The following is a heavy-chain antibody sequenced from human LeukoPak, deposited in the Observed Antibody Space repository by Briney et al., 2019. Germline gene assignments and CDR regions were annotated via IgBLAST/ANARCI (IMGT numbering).Heavy chain of an antibody. CDR3: ARVSRMLGTSTLDN. Sequence: GGSLGLSCAASGFTVSSNCMSWVRQAPGKGLEWVSVIYTGGSTYFTDSVNGRFTISRDYSKNTLYLEMNSLRVEDTAVYYCARVSRMLGTSTLDNWGQGTLVTVS. CDR1: GFTVSSNC. D-gene: IGHD1-26*01. CDR2: IYTGGST. J-gene: IGHJ4*02. V-gene: IGHV3-66*01.